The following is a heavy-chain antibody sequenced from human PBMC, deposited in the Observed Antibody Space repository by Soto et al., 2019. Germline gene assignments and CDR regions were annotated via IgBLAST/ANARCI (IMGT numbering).Heavy chain of an antibody. CDR3: ARDRIAAGYFDY. V-gene: IGHV3-21*06. Sequence: XGSRRLSCAASGFSFSKYSMNWVRQAPGKGLEWVSSINDRSNYIYYADSVKGRFTISRDNAINSLYLQMNSLRAEDTAVYYCARDRIAAGYFDYWGQGTLVTVSS. J-gene: IGHJ4*02. CDR1: GFSFSKYS. CDR2: INDRSNYI. D-gene: IGHD6-13*01.